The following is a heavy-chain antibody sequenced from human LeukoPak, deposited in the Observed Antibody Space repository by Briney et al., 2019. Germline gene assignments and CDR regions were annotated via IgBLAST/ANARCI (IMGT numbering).Heavy chain of an antibody. J-gene: IGHJ4*02. Sequence: GGSLRLSCVASAFSLNTYNMNWVRQAPGKGLEWVSSISYSGSYIYYADSVKGRFTISRDNAQNSLYLQMNSLRADDTAVYYCVRDRGTYRPIDYWGQGTLVAVSS. CDR2: ISYSGSYI. CDR3: VRDRGTYRPIDY. V-gene: IGHV3-21*04. CDR1: AFSLNTYN. D-gene: IGHD1-26*01.